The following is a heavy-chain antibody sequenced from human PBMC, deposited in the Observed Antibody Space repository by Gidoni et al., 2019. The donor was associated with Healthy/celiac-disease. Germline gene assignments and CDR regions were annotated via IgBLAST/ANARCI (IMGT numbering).Heavy chain of an antibody. J-gene: IGHJ4*02. CDR3: ARGHCSSTSCYIFDY. D-gene: IGHD2-2*02. CDR1: GGSFSGYY. Sequence: QVQLQQWGAGLLKPSEPLSLPCAVYGGSFSGYYWRWIRQPPGKGLEWIGEINHSGSTNYNPSLKSRVTISVDTSKNQFSLKLSSVTAADTAVYYCARGHCSSTSCYIFDYWGQGTLVTVSS. V-gene: IGHV4-34*01. CDR2: INHSGST.